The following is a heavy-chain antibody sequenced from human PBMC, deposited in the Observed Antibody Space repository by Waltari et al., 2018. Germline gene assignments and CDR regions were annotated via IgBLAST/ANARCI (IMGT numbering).Heavy chain of an antibody. J-gene: IGHJ4*02. D-gene: IGHD2-21*02. CDR2: ISYDGSNK. CDR1: GFTFSSYA. V-gene: IGHV3-30-3*01. Sequence: QVQLVESGGGVVQPGRSLRLSCAASGFTFSSYAMHWVRQAPGKGLEWMAVISYDGSNKYYADSLKGRFTISRDNSKNTLYLQMNSLRAEDTAVYYCARGGGNSRVQGLDYWGQGTLVTVSS. CDR3: ARGGGNSRVQGLDY.